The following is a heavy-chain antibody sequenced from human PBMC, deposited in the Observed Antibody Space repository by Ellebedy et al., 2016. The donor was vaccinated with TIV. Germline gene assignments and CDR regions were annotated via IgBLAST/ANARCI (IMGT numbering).Heavy chain of an antibody. V-gene: IGHV3-23*01. D-gene: IGHD6-19*01. CDR1: GFTFSSYA. CDR3: AKDRRRAVADYYYYYGMDV. Sequence: GGSLRLXCAASGFTFSSYAMSWVRQAPGKGLEWVSGISGSGVSTYYADSVTGRFTISRDSSKNTLYLQMNSLRAEDTAVYYCAKDRRRAVADYYYYYGMDVWGQGTTVTVSS. J-gene: IGHJ6*02. CDR2: ISGSGVST.